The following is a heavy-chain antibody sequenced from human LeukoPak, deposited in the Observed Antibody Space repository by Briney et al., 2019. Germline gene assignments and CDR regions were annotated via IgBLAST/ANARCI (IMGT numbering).Heavy chain of an antibody. CDR2: IFDSGDT. Sequence: SETLSLTCTVSGGSISSYYWSWIRQTPGKGLEWIGNIFDSGDTNYNPSLQSRVTISVDTSKKQFSLKLRSVTAADTAVYYCTRRLSNGATLNYFDYWGQGTLVTVST. D-gene: IGHD4/OR15-4a*01. CDR1: GGSISSYY. CDR3: TRRLSNGATLNYFDY. J-gene: IGHJ4*02. V-gene: IGHV4-59*08.